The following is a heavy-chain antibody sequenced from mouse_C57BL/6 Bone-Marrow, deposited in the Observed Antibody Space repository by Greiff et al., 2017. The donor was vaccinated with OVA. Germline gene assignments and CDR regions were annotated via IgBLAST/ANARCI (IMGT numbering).Heavy chain of an antibody. D-gene: IGHD1-1*01. Sequence: EVKVVESGGGLVKPGGSLKLSCAASGFTFSSYTMSWVRQTPEKRLEWVANISGGGGNTYYPDSVKGRFTISRDNAKNTLYLRMSSLRSEDTALYYCARCSAYAMDYWGQGTSVTVSS. CDR3: ARCSAYAMDY. CDR2: ISGGGGNT. V-gene: IGHV5-9*01. CDR1: GFTFSSYT. J-gene: IGHJ4*01.